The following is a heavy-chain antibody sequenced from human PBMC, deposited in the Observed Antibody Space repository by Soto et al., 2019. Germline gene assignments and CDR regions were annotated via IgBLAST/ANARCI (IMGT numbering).Heavy chain of an antibody. Sequence: QVHLQEEGPGLVRPSGTLSLTCAVSSGSISSSNWWSWVRQPPGKGLEWIGEISHGGSTNYNPSLKSRVTTSVDKSKNQFSLKLSSVTAADTAVYYCVSLIAVANYWGQGTLVTVSS. V-gene: IGHV4-4*02. CDR3: VSLIAVANY. CDR1: SGSISSSNW. D-gene: IGHD6-19*01. CDR2: ISHGGST. J-gene: IGHJ4*02.